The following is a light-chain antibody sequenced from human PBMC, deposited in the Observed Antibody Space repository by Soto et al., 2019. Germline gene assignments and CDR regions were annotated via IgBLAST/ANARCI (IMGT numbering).Light chain of an antibody. V-gene: IGKV3-20*01. J-gene: IGKJ2*01. CDR1: QRVSSSY. CDR3: QRYGSSPPFT. Sequence: EIVLTQSPGTLSLSPGERATLSCRASQRVSSSYLAWYQQKPGQAPRLLIYGASTRATGIPDRFSGSGSGTDFTVTISRLEPEDFAVYFCQRYGSSPPFTFGQGTKVAI. CDR2: GAS.